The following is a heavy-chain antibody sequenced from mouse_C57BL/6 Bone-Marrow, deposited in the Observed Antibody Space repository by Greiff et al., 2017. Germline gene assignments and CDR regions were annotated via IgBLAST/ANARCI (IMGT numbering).Heavy chain of an antibody. CDR2: IDPENGDT. V-gene: IGHV14-4*01. CDR1: GFNIKDDY. J-gene: IGHJ4*01. Sequence: VQLQQSGAELVRPGASVKLSCTASGFNIKDDYMHWVKQRPEQGLEWIGWIDPENGDTEYASKFQGKATITADTSSNPAYLQLSSLTSEDTAVYYCTTGGLRAGGQGTSVTVSS. D-gene: IGHD3-1*01. CDR3: TTGGLRA.